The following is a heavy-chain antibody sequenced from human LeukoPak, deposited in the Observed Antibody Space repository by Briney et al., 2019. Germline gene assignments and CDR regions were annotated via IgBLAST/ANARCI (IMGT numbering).Heavy chain of an antibody. CDR3: ATYDSSGSMIDN. CDR2: INHSGST. Sequence: RSETLSLTCAVYGGSFSGYYWSWIRQPPGKGLEWIGEINHSGSTNYNPSLKSRVTISVDTSKNQFSLKLSSVTAADTGLYYCATYDSSGSMIDNWGQGTLVTVSS. J-gene: IGHJ4*02. V-gene: IGHV4-34*01. CDR1: GGSFSGYY. D-gene: IGHD3-22*01.